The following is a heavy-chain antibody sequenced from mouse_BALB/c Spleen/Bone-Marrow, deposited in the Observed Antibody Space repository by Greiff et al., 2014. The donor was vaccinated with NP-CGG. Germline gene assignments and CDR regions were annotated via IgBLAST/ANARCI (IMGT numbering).Heavy chain of an antibody. J-gene: IGHJ4*01. CDR2: ISDGGTYT. CDR1: GFTFSDFY. Sequence: EVQVVESGGGLVKPGGSLKLSCAASGFTFSDFYMFWFRQTPEKRLEWVATISDGGTYTYYPDSVKGRFTISRDNAKNNLYLQMSNLKSEDTAMYYCARSGERYGAMDYWGQGTSVTVSS. CDR3: ARSGERYGAMDY. V-gene: IGHV5-4*02. D-gene: IGHD1-1*02.